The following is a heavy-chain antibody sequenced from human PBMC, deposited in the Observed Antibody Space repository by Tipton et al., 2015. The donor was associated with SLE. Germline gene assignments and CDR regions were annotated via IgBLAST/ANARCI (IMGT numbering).Heavy chain of an antibody. CDR3: ARGDFWSGLDY. Sequence: LRLSCTVSGGSITSRYWNWVRQPPGKGLEWIGYIYYSGTTSNNSSLKSRVTISVDSAMNQFSLKVSSVTAADTAVYFCARGDFWSGLDYWGQGALVTVSS. J-gene: IGHJ4*02. V-gene: IGHV4-59*11. CDR2: IYYSGTT. CDR1: GGSITSRY. D-gene: IGHD3-3*01.